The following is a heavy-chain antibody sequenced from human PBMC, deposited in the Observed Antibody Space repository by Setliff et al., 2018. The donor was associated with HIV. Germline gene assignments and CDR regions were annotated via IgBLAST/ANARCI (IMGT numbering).Heavy chain of an antibody. CDR2: IRTKAYRGTT. Sequence: GGSLRLSCATSGFTFGDYPMSWFRQAPGKGLEWVSFIRTKAYRGTTEYAASVEGRFTISRDDSTSIAYLQMNSLRTEDTAMYFCARDRGDSSGYYDAFDIWGQGTMVTVSS. CDR1: GFTFGDYP. D-gene: IGHD6-19*01. V-gene: IGHV3-49*03. CDR3: ARDRGDSSGYYDAFDI. J-gene: IGHJ3*02.